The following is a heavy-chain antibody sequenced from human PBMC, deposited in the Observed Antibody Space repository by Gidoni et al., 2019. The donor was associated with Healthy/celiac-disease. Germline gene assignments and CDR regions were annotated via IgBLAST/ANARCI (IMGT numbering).Heavy chain of an antibody. CDR2: IYHSGST. V-gene: IGHV4-4*02. CDR1: GGSLSSSTW. Sequence: QVQLQESGAGLVKRSGTLSLTCAVSGGSLSSSTWWSGVRQPPGKGLEWIGEIYHSGSTNYNPSLKSRVTISVDKSKIQFSLKLSSVTAADTAVYYCARAVPFGAVSIDYWGQGTLVTVSS. CDR3: ARAVPFGAVSIDY. D-gene: IGHD6-19*01. J-gene: IGHJ4*02.